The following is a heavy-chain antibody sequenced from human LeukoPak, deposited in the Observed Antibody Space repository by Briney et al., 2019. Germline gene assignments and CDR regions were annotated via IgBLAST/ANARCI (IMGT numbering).Heavy chain of an antibody. D-gene: IGHD6-6*01. V-gene: IGHV4-30-4*08. J-gene: IGHJ6*02. CDR3: ARTSSDGMDV. Sequence: SQTLSLTCTVSGGSISSGGYYWSWIRQHPGKGLEWIGYIYYSGSTYYNPSLKSRVTISVDTSKNQFSLKLSSVTAADTAVYYCARTSSDGMDVWGQGTTVTVSS. CDR1: GGSISSGGYY. CDR2: IYYSGST.